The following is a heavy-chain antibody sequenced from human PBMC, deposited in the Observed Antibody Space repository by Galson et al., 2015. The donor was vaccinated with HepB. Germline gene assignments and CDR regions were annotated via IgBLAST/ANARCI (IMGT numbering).Heavy chain of an antibody. V-gene: IGHV1-46*03. CDR2: INPSDGST. Sequence: SVKVSCKASGYTFTSYYIHWVRQTPGQGLEWMGIINPSDGSTTYPQKFQGRVTMTRDTSTSTVYMELSSLRSEDTAVYYCAREDDSGYWFFDSWGQGTLVTVSS. D-gene: IGHD3-22*01. J-gene: IGHJ4*02. CDR3: AREDDSGYWFFDS. CDR1: GYTFTSYY.